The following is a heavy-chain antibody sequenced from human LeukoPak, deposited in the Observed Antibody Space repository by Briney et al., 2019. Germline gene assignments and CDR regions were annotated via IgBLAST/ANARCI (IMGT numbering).Heavy chain of an antibody. CDR1: GGSIGSYY. Sequence: ASETLSLTCTVSGGSIGSYYWSWIRQPPGKGLEWIGYIYSSGSTNYNPSVKSRVTISLDTSKNQFSLKLSFVTAADTAVYYCARGVAAPGTGGLSWFDPWGQGTLVTVSS. J-gene: IGHJ5*02. D-gene: IGHD6-13*01. CDR2: IYSSGST. CDR3: ARGVAAPGTGGLSWFDP. V-gene: IGHV4-59*01.